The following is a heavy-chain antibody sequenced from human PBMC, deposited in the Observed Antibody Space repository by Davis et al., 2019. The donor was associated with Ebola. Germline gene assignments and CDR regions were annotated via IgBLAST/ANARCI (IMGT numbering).Heavy chain of an antibody. Sequence: PGGSLRLSCAASGFTFSSYGMHWVRQAPGKGLEWVTVISSDGRTEYYADSVKGRFTISRDNFKNTMYLQMNSLRVEDTAVYYCAKERGPIATMFTPDFDYWGQGTLVTVSS. J-gene: IGHJ4*02. V-gene: IGHV3-30*18. CDR1: GFTFSSYG. CDR3: AKERGPIATMFTPDFDY. D-gene: IGHD5-12*01. CDR2: ISSDGRTE.